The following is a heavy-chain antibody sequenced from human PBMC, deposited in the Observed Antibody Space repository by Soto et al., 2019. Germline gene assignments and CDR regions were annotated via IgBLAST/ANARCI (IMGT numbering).Heavy chain of an antibody. V-gene: IGHV3-23*01. CDR1: GFTFSRYG. D-gene: IGHD1-26*01. Sequence: EVQVLESGGGLVQPGGSLRLSCAASGFTFSRYGMNWVRQAPGKGLGWVSGVRSDGDTTYNADSVKGRFTVSRDNFRNTVDLQMNNLRVEDTAVYYCAKGKGVGATPDGANCWGQGTLVTVSP. CDR3: AKGKGVGATPDGANC. J-gene: IGHJ4*02. CDR2: VRSDGDTT.